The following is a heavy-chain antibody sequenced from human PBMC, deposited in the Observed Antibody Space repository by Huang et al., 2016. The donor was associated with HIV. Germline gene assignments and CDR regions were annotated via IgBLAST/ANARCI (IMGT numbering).Heavy chain of an antibody. V-gene: IGHV3-9*01. Sequence: EVQLEEFGGRLVQPGRSLRLSCATYGFKFDDYAMHWVRQVPGGGREWVSGISWNRGDILDAESVRGRFAISRDNAVKSLYLQMDSLRREDTALYYCVKDRRMRGSGWTFFDNWGQGTLVDVSS. J-gene: IGHJ4*02. CDR1: GFKFDDYA. CDR2: ISWNRGDI. D-gene: IGHD6-19*01. CDR3: VKDRRMRGSGWTFFDN.